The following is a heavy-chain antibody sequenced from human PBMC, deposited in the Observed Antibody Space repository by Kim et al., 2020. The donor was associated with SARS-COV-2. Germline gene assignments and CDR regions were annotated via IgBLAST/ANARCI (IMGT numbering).Heavy chain of an antibody. CDR3: ASDISDAFDI. CDR2: TI. V-gene: IGHV3-11*04. J-gene: IGHJ3*02. Sequence: TIYYADSVKGRFTISRDDATNSLYLQMNSLRAEDTAVYYCASDISDAFDIWGQGTMVTVSS. D-gene: IGHD3-9*01.